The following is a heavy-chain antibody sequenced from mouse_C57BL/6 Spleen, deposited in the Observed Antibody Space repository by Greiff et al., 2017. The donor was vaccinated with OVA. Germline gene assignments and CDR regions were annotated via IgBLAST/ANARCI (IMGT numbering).Heavy chain of an antibody. D-gene: IGHD2-5*01. V-gene: IGHV1-81*01. CDR2: IYPRSGNT. CDR3: ARGGDYYSNYGAFDY. Sequence: QVQLQQSGAELARPGASVKLSCKASGYTFTSSGISWVKQRTGQGLEWIGEIYPRSGNTYYNEKFKGKATLTADKSSSTAYMELRSLTSEDSAVYFCARGGDYYSNYGAFDYWGQGTTLTVSS. CDR1: GYTFTSSG. J-gene: IGHJ2*01.